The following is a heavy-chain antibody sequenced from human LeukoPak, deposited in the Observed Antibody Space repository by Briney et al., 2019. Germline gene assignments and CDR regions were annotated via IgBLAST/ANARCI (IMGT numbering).Heavy chain of an antibody. D-gene: IGHD7-27*01. J-gene: IGHJ4*02. CDR1: GGSVTDYY. Sequence: SETLSLTCTVSGGSVTDYYWSWIRQSPGKGLEWIGYIYYTGTSYNPSLKSRVTISADTSKNQFSLKLISVTAADTAVYYCASRKLGNDYWGQGTLVAVSS. V-gene: IGHV4-59*02. CDR3: ASRKLGNDY. CDR2: IYYTGT.